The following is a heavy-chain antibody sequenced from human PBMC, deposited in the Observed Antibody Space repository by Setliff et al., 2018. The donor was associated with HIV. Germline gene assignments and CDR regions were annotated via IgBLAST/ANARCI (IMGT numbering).Heavy chain of an antibody. CDR3: ARDPPGSGFHLDY. Sequence: PGGSLRLSCAASGFTFSDYYMSWIRQAPGKGLEWVPYISSSSSYTNYADSVKGRFTISRDNSKNTMYLQMNTLRVEDTAVYYCARDPPGSGFHLDYWGQGTPVTVSS. CDR2: ISSSSSYT. V-gene: IGHV3-11*06. J-gene: IGHJ4*02. D-gene: IGHD5-12*01. CDR1: GFTFSDYY.